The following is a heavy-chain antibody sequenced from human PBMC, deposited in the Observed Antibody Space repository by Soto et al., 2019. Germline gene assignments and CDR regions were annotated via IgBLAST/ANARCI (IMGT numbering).Heavy chain of an antibody. CDR2: ISYDGSNK. V-gene: IGHV3-30-3*01. CDR1: GFTFSSYA. D-gene: IGHD1-20*01. J-gene: IGHJ4*02. CDR3: AKDRGNWNDYLDY. Sequence: QVQLVESGGGVVQPGRSLRLSCAASGFTFSSYAMHWVRQAPGKGLEWVAVISYDGSNKYYADSVKGRFTISRDNSKNTLYLQMNSLRAEDTAVYYCAKDRGNWNDYLDYWGQGTLVTVSS.